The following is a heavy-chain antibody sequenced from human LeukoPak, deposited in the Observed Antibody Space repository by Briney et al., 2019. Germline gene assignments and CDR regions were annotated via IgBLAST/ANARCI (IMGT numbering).Heavy chain of an antibody. J-gene: IGHJ4*02. CDR2: IYHSGST. D-gene: IGHD6-6*01. CDR3: ARRFSSSHFDY. CDR1: GYSISSGYY. Sequence: PSETLSLTCAVSGYSISSGYYWGWIRQPPGRGLEWIGNIYHSGSTYYNPSLKSRVTISVDTSKNQFSLKLSSVTAADTAVYYCARRFSSSHFDYWGQGTLVTVSS. V-gene: IGHV4-38-2*01.